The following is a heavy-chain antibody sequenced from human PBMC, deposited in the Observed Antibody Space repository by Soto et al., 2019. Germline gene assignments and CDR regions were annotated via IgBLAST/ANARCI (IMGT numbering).Heavy chain of an antibody. J-gene: IGHJ4*02. CDR3: AGVLGVVAAADY. CDR1: GFTFSSYA. V-gene: IGHV3-23*01. Sequence: PGGSLRLSCAASGFTFSSYAMSWVRQAPGMGLEWVSAISGSGVSTYYADSVKGRFTISRDNSKNTLYLQMNSLRAEDTAVYYCAGVLGVVAAADYWGQGTLVTVSS. CDR2: ISGSGVST. D-gene: IGHD6-13*01.